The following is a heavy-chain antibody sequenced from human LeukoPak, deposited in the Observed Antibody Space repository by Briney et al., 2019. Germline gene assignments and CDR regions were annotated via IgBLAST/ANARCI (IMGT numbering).Heavy chain of an antibody. CDR3: ARRYYYDSSGRDPFDC. J-gene: IGHJ4*02. Sequence: SETLSLTCTVSGGSISSSSYYWGWIRQPPGKGLEWIGSIYYSGSTYYNPSLKSRVTISVDTSKNQFSLKLSSVTAADTAVYYCARRYYYDSSGRDPFDCWGQGTLVTVSS. D-gene: IGHD3-22*01. CDR2: IYYSGST. CDR1: GGSISSSSYY. V-gene: IGHV4-39*01.